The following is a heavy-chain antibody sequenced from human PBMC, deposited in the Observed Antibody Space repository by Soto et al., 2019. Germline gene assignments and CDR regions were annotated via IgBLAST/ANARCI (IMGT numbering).Heavy chain of an antibody. CDR3: AKDVVVGATPGLGDYYYYYGTDV. D-gene: IGHD1-26*01. Sequence: QVQLVESEGGVVQPGRSLRLSCAASGFTFSSYGMHWVRQAPGKGLEWVAVISYDGSNKYYADSVKGRFTISRDNSKNTLYLQMNSLRAEDTAVYYCAKDVVVGATPGLGDYYYYYGTDVWGQGTTVTVSS. CDR2: ISYDGSNK. J-gene: IGHJ6*02. V-gene: IGHV3-30*18. CDR1: GFTFSSYG.